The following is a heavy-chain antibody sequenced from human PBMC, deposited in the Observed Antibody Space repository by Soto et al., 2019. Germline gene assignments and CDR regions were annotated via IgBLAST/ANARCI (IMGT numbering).Heavy chain of an antibody. CDR1: GRCFSGYY. V-gene: IGHV4-34*01. CDR2: INHSGST. Sequence: SECLSLTCAVYGRCFSGYYWSWIRQPPGKGLEWIGEINHSGSTYYNPSLKSRVTISVDTSKNQFSLKLSSVTAADTAVYYCARPALEWELLPYLFEPWGQGTLVTVSS. CDR3: ARPALEWELLPYLFEP. D-gene: IGHD1-26*01. J-gene: IGHJ5*02.